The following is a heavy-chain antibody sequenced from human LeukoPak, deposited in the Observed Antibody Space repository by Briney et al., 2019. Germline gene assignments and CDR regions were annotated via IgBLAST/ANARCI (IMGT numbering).Heavy chain of an antibody. CDR1: GFTVSNNY. J-gene: IGHJ6*02. V-gene: IGHV3-53*01. Sequence: GGSLRLFCAASGFTVSNNYMSWVRQAPGKGLEWVSVIFSGGTTYYADSVNGRFTISGDNSKNTLYLQMNSLRAEDTAVYYCAREGNYYDMDVWGQGTTVTVSS. CDR3: AREGNYYDMDV. CDR2: IFSGGTT.